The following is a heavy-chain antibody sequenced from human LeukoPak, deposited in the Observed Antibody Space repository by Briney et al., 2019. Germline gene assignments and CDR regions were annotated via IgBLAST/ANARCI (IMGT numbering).Heavy chain of an antibody. CDR1: GFTFSSYA. Sequence: GGSLRLSCAASGFTFSSYAMNWVRQAPGKGLEWVAVITSSGADSYYSDSVRGRFTISRDNSKDTLYLQMNSLRAEDTAAYYAKGGAVVLTGFDPWGQGTLVSVSS. D-gene: IGHD3-22*01. J-gene: IGHJ5*02. CDR2: ITSSGADS. V-gene: IGHV3-23*01. CDR3: AKGGAVVLTGFDP.